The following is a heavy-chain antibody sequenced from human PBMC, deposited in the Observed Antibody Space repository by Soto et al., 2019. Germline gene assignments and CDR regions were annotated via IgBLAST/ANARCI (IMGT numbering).Heavy chain of an antibody. V-gene: IGHV3-23*01. CDR1: GFTFNTYA. Sequence: PGGSLRLSCAASGFTFNTYAMSWVRQAPGKGLEWVSIISGSGDTTFYADSVKGRFTISRDNSKNTLYLQMNSLRAEDTALYLCAKVSPEINWNDFDYWGQGTPVTVSS. CDR2: ISGSGDTT. CDR3: AKVSPEINWNDFDY. D-gene: IGHD1-1*01. J-gene: IGHJ4*02.